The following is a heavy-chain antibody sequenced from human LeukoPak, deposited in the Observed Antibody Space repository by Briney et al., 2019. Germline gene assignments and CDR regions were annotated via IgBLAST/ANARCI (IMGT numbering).Heavy chain of an antibody. J-gene: IGHJ4*02. D-gene: IGHD3-10*01. CDR3: AREGDFGEIDFDY. CDR1: GFTFSSFA. CDR2: IWYDGSNK. Sequence: GRSLRLSCAASGFTFSSFAMHWVRQAPGKGLEWVAVIWYDGSNKYYADSVKGRFTISRDNSKNTLYLQMNSLRAEDTAVYYCAREGDFGEIDFDYWGQGTLVTVSS. V-gene: IGHV3-33*08.